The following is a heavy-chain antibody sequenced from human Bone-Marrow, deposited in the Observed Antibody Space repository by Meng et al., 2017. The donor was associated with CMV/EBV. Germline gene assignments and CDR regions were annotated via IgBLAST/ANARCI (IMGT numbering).Heavy chain of an antibody. V-gene: IGHV1-24*01. Sequence: ASVKVSCKASGYTFTSYYMHWVRQAPGKGLQWMGGFDPADGETIYAQKFQGRVTMTEDTPTDTAYMELSSLRSEDTAVYYCAIVKRGTRWFDPWGQGTLVTVSS. J-gene: IGHJ5*02. D-gene: IGHD1-1*01. CDR2: FDPADGET. CDR1: GYTFTSYY. CDR3: AIVKRGTRWFDP.